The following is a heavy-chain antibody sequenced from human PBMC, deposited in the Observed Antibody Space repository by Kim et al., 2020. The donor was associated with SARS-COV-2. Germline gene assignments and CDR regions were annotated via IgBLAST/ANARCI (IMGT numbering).Heavy chain of an antibody. V-gene: IGHV3-23*01. Sequence: SVKGRFTISRDNSKNTLYLQMNSLRAEDTAVYYCAKDWEDIVEGWGWFDPWGQGTLVTVSS. D-gene: IGHD2-15*01. J-gene: IGHJ5*02. CDR3: AKDWEDIVEGWGWFDP.